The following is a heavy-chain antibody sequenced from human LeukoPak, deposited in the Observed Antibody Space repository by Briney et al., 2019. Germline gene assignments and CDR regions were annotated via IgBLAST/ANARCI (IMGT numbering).Heavy chain of an antibody. J-gene: IGHJ4*02. Sequence: SETLSLTCIVSGGSISSYYWSWIRQPPGKGLEWIGYIYYSGSTNYNPSLKSRVTISVDTSKNQFSLKLSSVTAADTAVYYCARHHDSSSSPLEFDYWGQGTLVTVSS. V-gene: IGHV4-59*08. D-gene: IGHD6-13*01. CDR1: GGSISSYY. CDR2: IYYSGST. CDR3: ARHHDSSSSPLEFDY.